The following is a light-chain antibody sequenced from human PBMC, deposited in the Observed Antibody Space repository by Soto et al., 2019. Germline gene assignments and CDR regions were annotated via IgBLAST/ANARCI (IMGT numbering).Light chain of an antibody. V-gene: IGKV1-39*01. CDR3: QQSYSSTPT. J-gene: IGKJ1*01. CDR2: AAS. CDR1: QSISNH. Sequence: DIQMTQSPSSLSASVEDRVIITCRASQSISNHLNWYQQKPGKAPKILIFAASSLQSGVPSRFSGIISGPDFNLTISSLHTEDCATYECQQSYSSTPTFCQLTKLDIK.